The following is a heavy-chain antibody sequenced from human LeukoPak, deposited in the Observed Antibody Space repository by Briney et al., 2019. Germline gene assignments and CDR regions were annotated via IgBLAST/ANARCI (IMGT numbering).Heavy chain of an antibody. Sequence: ASVKVSCKASGYTFTSYGISWVRQAPGQGLEWMGWISAYNGNTNYAQKLQGRVTMTTDTSASTAYMELSSLRSEDTAVYYCARDRYSGYVMGDWGQGTLVTVSS. CDR3: ARDRYSGYVMGD. CDR2: ISAYNGNT. V-gene: IGHV1-18*01. CDR1: GYTFTSYG. J-gene: IGHJ4*02. D-gene: IGHD5-12*01.